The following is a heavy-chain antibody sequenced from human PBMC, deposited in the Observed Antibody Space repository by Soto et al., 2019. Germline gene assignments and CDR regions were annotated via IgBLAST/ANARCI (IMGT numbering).Heavy chain of an antibody. CDR2: ISAYYGNT. V-gene: IGHV1-18*01. CDR1: GYTFTSYG. CDR3: ARVYYSASLREVGDWFDP. J-gene: IGHJ5*02. Sequence: GASVKVSCKASGYTFTSYGISWVRQAPGQGLEWIGWISAYYGNTNYAQKLQGRVTMTTDTSTSTAYMELRSLRSDDTAVYYCARVYYSASLREVGDWFDPWGQGTLVTVSS. D-gene: IGHD3-10*01.